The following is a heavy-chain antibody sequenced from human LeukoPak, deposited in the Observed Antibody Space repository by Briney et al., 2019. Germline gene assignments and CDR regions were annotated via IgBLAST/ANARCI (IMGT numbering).Heavy chain of an antibody. CDR1: GGSFSGYY. D-gene: IGHD6-25*01. Sequence: PSETLSLTCAVYGGSFSGYYWSWIRQPPGKGLEWIGEINHSGSTNYNPSLKSRVTISVDTSKNQFSLKLSSVTAADTAVYYCARVSVVSGWPPTPYGVDVWGQGTTVTVSS. J-gene: IGHJ6*02. V-gene: IGHV4-34*01. CDR3: ARVSVVSGWPPTPYGVDV. CDR2: INHSGST.